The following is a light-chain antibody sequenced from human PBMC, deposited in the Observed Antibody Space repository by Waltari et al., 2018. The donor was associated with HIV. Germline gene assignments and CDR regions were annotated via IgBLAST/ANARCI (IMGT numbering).Light chain of an antibody. J-gene: IGLJ3*02. CDR3: ATWDDSLNGRV. CDR1: SSNIGRNT. V-gene: IGLV1-44*01. Sequence: QSMLTQPPSASGTPGQRVTISCSASSSNIGRNTVNWYQQLPGTAPKLLIYSSNHRPSGVPDRFSGSKSGTSASLAISGLQSEDEADYYCATWDDSLNGRVFGGGTKLTVL. CDR2: SSN.